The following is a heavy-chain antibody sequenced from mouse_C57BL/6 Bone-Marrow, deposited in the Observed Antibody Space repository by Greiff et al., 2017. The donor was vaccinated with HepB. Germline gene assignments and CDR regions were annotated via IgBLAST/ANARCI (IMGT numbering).Heavy chain of an antibody. D-gene: IGHD2-4*01. CDR1: GFTFSDYG. Sequence: DVKLVESGGGLVKPGGSLKLSCAASGFTFSDYGMHWVRQAPEKGLEWVAYISSGSSTIYYADTVKGRFTISRDNAKNTLFLQMTSLRSEDTAMYYCAREDYGGSAWFAYWGQGTLVTVSA. V-gene: IGHV5-17*01. J-gene: IGHJ3*01. CDR3: AREDYGGSAWFAY. CDR2: ISSGSSTI.